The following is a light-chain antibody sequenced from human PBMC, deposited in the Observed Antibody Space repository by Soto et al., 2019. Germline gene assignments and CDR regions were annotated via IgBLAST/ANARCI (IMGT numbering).Light chain of an antibody. CDR3: QSYDSSLSGHVV. J-gene: IGLJ2*01. CDR1: SSNIGAGYD. CDR2: GNF. V-gene: IGLV1-40*01. Sequence: QSVLTQPSSVSGAPGQRVTISCTGSSSNIGAGYDVHWYQQLPGTAPKLLIYGNFNRPSGVPDRFSGSKSGTSASLAITGLQAEDGADYFCQSYDSSLSGHVVFGGGTKLTVL.